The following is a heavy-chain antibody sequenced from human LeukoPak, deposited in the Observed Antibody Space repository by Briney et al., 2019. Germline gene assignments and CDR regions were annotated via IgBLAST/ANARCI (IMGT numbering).Heavy chain of an antibody. CDR2: INHSGST. J-gene: IGHJ4*02. D-gene: IGHD3-22*01. CDR1: GGSFSGYY. Sequence: SETLSLICAVYGGSFSGYYWRWIRQPPGKGLEWIGEINHSGSTNYNPSLKSRVTISVDTSKNQFSLKLSSVTAADTAVYYCARRDYDLQPYPRAYYFDYWGQGTLVTVSS. V-gene: IGHV4-34*01. CDR3: ARRDYDLQPYPRAYYFDY.